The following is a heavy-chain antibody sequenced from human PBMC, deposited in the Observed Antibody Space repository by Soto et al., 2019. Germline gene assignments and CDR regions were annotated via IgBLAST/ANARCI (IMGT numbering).Heavy chain of an antibody. CDR1: GYTFTSYG. CDR3: ARAPWSRYSYGYWYYYGMDV. D-gene: IGHD5-18*01. CDR2: ISAYNGNT. Sequence: GASVKVSCKASGYTFTSYGISWVRQAPGQGLEWMGWISAYNGNTNYAQKLQGRVTMTTDTSTSTAYMELRSLRSDDTAVYYCARAPWSRYSYGYWYYYGMDVWGQGTTVTVSS. V-gene: IGHV1-18*01. J-gene: IGHJ6*02.